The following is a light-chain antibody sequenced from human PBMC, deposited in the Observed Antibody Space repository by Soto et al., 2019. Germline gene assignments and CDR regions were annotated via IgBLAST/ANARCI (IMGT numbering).Light chain of an antibody. CDR2: DVN. Sequence: QSVLTQPRSVSGSPGQSVTISCTGASSDVGGYNSVSWYQQHPVKAPKLMIYDVNKRPSGVPDRFYGSKSGNTASLTISGLQTEDEADYYCCSYAGTSYVFGTGTKLTVL. CDR3: CSYAGTSYV. CDR1: SSDVGGYNS. J-gene: IGLJ1*01. V-gene: IGLV2-11*01.